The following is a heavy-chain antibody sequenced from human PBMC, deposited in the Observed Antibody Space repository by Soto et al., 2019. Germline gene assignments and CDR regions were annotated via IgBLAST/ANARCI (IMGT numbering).Heavy chain of an antibody. J-gene: IGHJ6*02. CDR3: TTASVEGF. CDR1: GFSVTNAW. D-gene: IGHD2-15*01. V-gene: IGHV3-15*07. Sequence: EVQLVDSGGGLVKPGGSLRLSCAASGFSVTNAWMNWVRQAPGKGLEWVGRVYTSDEGGATNYAAPVKGRCIISRDDSTATVYLQMNSLITEDTAVYYCTTASVEGFWGQGTTVTVSS. CDR2: VYTSDEGGAT.